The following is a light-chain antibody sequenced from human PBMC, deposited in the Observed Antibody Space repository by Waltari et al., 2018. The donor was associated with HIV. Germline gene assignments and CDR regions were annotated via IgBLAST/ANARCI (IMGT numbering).Light chain of an antibody. CDR1: SGSIANYY. J-gene: IGLJ2*01. Sequence: KLMLTQPHSVSESPGETVTISCTRSSGSIANYYVQWYQQRPGTAPTTVIYEDNKRPSRVPDRSSGSIDSSSNSAALTISGLKTEDEADYYCQSYYLSIVVFGGGTKLTVL. CDR3: QSYYLSIVV. V-gene: IGLV6-57*04. CDR2: EDN.